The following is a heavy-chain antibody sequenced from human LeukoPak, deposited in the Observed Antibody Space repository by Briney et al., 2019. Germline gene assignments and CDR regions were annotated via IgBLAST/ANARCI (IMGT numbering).Heavy chain of an antibody. Sequence: PGGSLRLSCAASGFTFSSYEMNWVRQASGKGLEWVSYISSSGSTIYYADSVKGRFTISRDNAKNSLYLQMNSLRAEDTAVYYCARAGVASTMYNWFDSWGQGTLVTVSS. CDR1: GFTFSSYE. CDR2: ISSSGSTI. V-gene: IGHV3-48*03. J-gene: IGHJ5*01. D-gene: IGHD3-3*01. CDR3: ARAGVASTMYNWFDS.